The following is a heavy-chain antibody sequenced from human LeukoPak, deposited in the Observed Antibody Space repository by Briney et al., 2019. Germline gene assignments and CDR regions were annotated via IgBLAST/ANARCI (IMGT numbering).Heavy chain of an antibody. CDR3: VREPYCSGGSCYTSGFDC. CDR1: GFTFSSYA. D-gene: IGHD2-15*01. J-gene: IGHJ4*02. Sequence: GGSLRLSCAVSGFTFSSYAMSWVRQAPGKGLEWVSTITGYGGGTYYADSVKGRFTISRDNSRNTLYLQMNSLRAEDTAVYYCVREPYCSGGSCYTSGFDCWGQGTLVTVSS. V-gene: IGHV3-23*01. CDR2: ITGYGGGT.